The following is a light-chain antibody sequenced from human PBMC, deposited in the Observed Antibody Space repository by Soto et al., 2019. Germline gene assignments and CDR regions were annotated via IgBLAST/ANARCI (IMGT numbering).Light chain of an antibody. J-gene: IGKJ4*01. Sequence: DIQMTQSPSSLSASVGDRVTITCRASQSISTYLNWYQQKPGKAPKLLISAASSLQSGVPSRFRGSGSGTDFTLTISSLQPEDFATHYCQQSSSLPLTFGGGTKVDIK. CDR1: QSISTY. CDR2: AAS. CDR3: QQSSSLPLT. V-gene: IGKV1-39*01.